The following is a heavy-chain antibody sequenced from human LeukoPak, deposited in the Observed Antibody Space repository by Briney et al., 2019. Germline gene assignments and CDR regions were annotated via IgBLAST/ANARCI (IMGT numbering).Heavy chain of an antibody. CDR1: GYTFTSYY. J-gene: IGHJ4*02. D-gene: IGHD3-16*01. Sequence: ASVKVSCKASGYTFTSYYMHWVRQAPGQGLEWMGIINPSGGSASYAQKFQGRVTMTTDTSTSTAYMELRSLRSDDTAVYYCAREYGGKFDYWGQGTLVTVSS. V-gene: IGHV1-46*01. CDR2: INPSGGSA. CDR3: AREYGGKFDY.